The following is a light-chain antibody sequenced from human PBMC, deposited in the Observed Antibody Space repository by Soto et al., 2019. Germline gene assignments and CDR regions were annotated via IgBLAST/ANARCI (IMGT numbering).Light chain of an antibody. CDR3: QQSFTTPLT. V-gene: IGKV1-39*01. CDR2: VAS. J-gene: IGKJ4*01. CDR1: QSIGRF. Sequence: DIQMTQSPSSLSASVGDRVTITCRASQSIGRFLNWHQQKPGKAPSVMINVASTLRSGVPSRFSGSGSGTDFNLTINSLRPEDFATYFCQQSFTTPLTFGGGTKVDIK.